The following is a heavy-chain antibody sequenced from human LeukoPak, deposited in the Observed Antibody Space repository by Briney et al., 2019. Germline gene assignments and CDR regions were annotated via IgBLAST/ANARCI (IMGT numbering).Heavy chain of an antibody. Sequence: GGSLRLSCAASGFTFDNYAMNWVRQSPGKGLEWIAAISGNGAGTYYADFVKGRFTISRDNSKNTLFVTMNSLRAEDTAIYFCLRERAGYASLVIIDYWGQGTLVTVSS. CDR2: ISGNGAGT. D-gene: IGHD2-21*01. CDR3: LRERAGYASLVIIDY. V-gene: IGHV3-23*01. CDR1: GFTFDNYA. J-gene: IGHJ4*02.